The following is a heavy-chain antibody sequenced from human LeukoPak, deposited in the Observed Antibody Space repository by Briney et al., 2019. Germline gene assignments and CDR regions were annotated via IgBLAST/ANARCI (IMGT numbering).Heavy chain of an antibody. Sequence: GESLKISCKGSGYSFTSYWIGWVRQMPGKGLEWMGIIYPGDSDTRYSPSFQGQVTISADKSISTAYLQWSSLKASDTAMYYCARPIAVAGTSYYFDYWGQGTLVTVSP. J-gene: IGHJ4*02. V-gene: IGHV5-51*01. CDR3: ARPIAVAGTSYYFDY. CDR2: IYPGDSDT. CDR1: GYSFTSYW. D-gene: IGHD6-19*01.